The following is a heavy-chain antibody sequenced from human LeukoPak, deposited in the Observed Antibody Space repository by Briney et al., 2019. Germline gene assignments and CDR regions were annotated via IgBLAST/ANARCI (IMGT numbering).Heavy chain of an antibody. J-gene: IGHJ3*02. CDR3: TTGGGYDAFDI. CDR1: GGSISSYY. Sequence: KPSETLPLTCTVSGGSISSYYWSWIRQPPGKGLEWIGYIYYSGSTNYNPSPKSRVTISVDTSKNQFSLKLSSVTAADTAVYYCTTGGGYDAFDIWGQGTMVTVSS. D-gene: IGHD3-16*01. CDR2: IYYSGST. V-gene: IGHV4-59*08.